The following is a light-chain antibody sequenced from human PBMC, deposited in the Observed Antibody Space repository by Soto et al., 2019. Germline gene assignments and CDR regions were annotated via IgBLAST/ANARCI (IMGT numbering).Light chain of an antibody. V-gene: IGKV3-20*01. CDR3: QQYSNSPFT. J-gene: IGKJ3*01. CDR1: QSVSSNY. CDR2: GAS. Sequence: EIVLTQSPGALSLSPGQRATLSCRASQSVSSNYLAWFQQKPGQAPRVLIYGASNRATGVPDRFSGSGSGTDFTLTISRLEPEDFAVYYCQQYSNSPFTFGPGTKVDIK.